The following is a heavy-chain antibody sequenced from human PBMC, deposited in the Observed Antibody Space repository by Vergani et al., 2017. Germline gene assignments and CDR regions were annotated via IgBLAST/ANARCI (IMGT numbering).Heavy chain of an antibody. CDR1: GYSFTSYW. CDR3: ARPRYYGGNGGLDY. D-gene: IGHD4-23*01. CDR2: IYPGDSDT. Sequence: EVQLVQSGAEVKKPGESLKNPCKGSGYSFTSYWIGWVRQRPGKGLEWVGFIYPGDSDTRYSPSFQGQVTISADKSISTAYLQWSSLKASDTAVYYCARPRYYGGNGGLDYWGQGTLVTVSS. J-gene: IGHJ4*02. V-gene: IGHV5-51*01.